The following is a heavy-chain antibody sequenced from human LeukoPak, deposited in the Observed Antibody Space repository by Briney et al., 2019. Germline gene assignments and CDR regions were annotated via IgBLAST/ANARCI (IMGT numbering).Heavy chain of an antibody. CDR2: INSDGSST. J-gene: IGHJ4*02. Sequence: PGGSLRLSCAASGFTFSSYWMHWVRQAPGKGLVWVSRINSDGSSTSYADSVRGRFTISRDNAKNSLYLQMNSLRDEDTAVYYCVRDTGRWELLWGQGTMVTVSS. D-gene: IGHD1-26*01. CDR1: GFTFSSYW. CDR3: VRDTGRWELL. V-gene: IGHV3-74*01.